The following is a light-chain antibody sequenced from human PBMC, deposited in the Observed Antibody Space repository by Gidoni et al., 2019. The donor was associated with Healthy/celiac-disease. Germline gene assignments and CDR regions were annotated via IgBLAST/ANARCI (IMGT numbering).Light chain of an antibody. CDR1: QSLLHSNGYNY. J-gene: IGKJ1*01. Sequence: DIEMMQSLLSLLVTPGEPASISCRSSQSLLHSNGYNYLDWYLQKPGQSPQLLIYLGSNRASGVPDRFSGSGSGTDFTLKISRVEAEDVGVYYCMQALQTPWTFGQGTKVEIK. CDR2: LGS. CDR3: MQALQTPWT. V-gene: IGKV2-28*01.